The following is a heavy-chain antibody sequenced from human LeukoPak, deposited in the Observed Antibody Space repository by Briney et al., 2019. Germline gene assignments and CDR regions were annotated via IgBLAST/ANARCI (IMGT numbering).Heavy chain of an antibody. V-gene: IGHV3-53*01. Sequence: PGGPLRLSCAASGFTVSTSYMNWVRQAPGKGLEWVSVIYGGGSTYYADSVRGRFTISRDNSKNTLYLQMNSLRAEDTALYFCARGYSSGWPDFWGQGTLVTVSS. CDR2: IYGGGST. CDR3: ARGYSSGWPDF. J-gene: IGHJ4*02. CDR1: GFTVSTSY. D-gene: IGHD6-25*01.